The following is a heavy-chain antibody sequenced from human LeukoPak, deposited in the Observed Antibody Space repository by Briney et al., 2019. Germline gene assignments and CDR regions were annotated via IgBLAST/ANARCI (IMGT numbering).Heavy chain of an antibody. Sequence: GGSLRLSCEASQFTFSRFAMSWIRQAPGTGLEWVSTLSGSGTATYYADSVKGRFTTSRDNSKDTSYLQMDNLRADDTAVYYCAKHLGSHSFLFYYMDVWGTGTSVIVSS. CDR1: QFTFSRFA. CDR3: AKHLGSHSFLFYYMDV. V-gene: IGHV3-23*01. J-gene: IGHJ6*03. CDR2: LSGSGTAT. D-gene: IGHD2-21*01.